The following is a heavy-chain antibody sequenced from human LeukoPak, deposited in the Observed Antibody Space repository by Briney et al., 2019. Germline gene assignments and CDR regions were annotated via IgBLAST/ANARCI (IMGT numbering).Heavy chain of an antibody. CDR1: GGSFGGSY. CDR2: INHSGST. V-gene: IGHV4-34*01. J-gene: IGHJ2*01. Sequence: SETLSLTCAVYGGSFGGSYWSGTPHPPGRGWEWIGEINHSGSTNYNPSLKSRVTISVDTSKNQFSLKLSSVTAADTAVYYCARLNWGSGWYFDLWGRGTLVTVSS. CDR3: ARLNWGSGWYFDL. D-gene: IGHD7-27*01.